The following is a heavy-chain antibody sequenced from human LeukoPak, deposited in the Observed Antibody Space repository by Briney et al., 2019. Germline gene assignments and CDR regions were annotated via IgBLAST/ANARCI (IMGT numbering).Heavy chain of an antibody. CDR3: ARDARHSSGWYSFD. CDR1: GGSISSYY. D-gene: IGHD6-19*01. CDR2: IYTSGST. V-gene: IGHV4-4*07. J-gene: IGHJ4*02. Sequence: SETLSLTCTVSGGSISSYYWSWIRQPAGKGLEWIGRIYTSGSTNYNPSLKGRVTMSVDTSKNQFSLKLSSVTAADTAVYYCARDARHSSGWYSFDWGQGTLVTVSS.